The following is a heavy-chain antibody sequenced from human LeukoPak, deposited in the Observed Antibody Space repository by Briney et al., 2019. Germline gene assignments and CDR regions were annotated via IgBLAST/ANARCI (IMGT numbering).Heavy chain of an antibody. CDR1: GYTFTSYY. CDR3: AGEYCSGGSCYPLHPYFDY. Sequence: ASVKVPCKASGYTFTSYYMHWVRQAPGQGLEWMGIINPSGGSTSYAQKFQGRVTMTRDTSTSTVYMELSSLRSEDTAVYYCAGEYCSGGSCYPLHPYFDYWGQGTLVTVSS. V-gene: IGHV1-46*03. D-gene: IGHD2-15*01. CDR2: INPSGGST. J-gene: IGHJ4*02.